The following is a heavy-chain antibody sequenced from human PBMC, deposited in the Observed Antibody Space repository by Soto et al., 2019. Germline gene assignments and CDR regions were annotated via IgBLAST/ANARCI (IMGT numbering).Heavy chain of an antibody. V-gene: IGHV3-30-3*01. CDR1: GFTFSSYA. J-gene: IGHJ6*02. Sequence: AGGSLRLSCAASGFTFSSYAMHWVRQAPGKGLEWVAVISYDGSNKYYADSVKGRFTISRDNSKNTLYLQMNSLRAEDTAVYYCARAGNWNYFTAPGWEGRYYYGMDVWGQGTTVTVSS. CDR3: ARAGNWNYFTAPGWEGRYYYGMDV. CDR2: ISYDGSNK. D-gene: IGHD1-7*01.